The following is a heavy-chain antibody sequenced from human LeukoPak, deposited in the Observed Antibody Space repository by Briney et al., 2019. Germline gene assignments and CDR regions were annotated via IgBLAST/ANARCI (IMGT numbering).Heavy chain of an antibody. Sequence: PGGSLRLSCVASGFSFKTYEMNWVRQAPGKGLEWISYISVGGSDEDYADSVKGRFSISRANAKNSLFLQMNSLRVEDTAVYYCARDVGFNNGWPAWGQGTLVTVSS. V-gene: IGHV3-48*03. CDR1: GFSFKTYE. CDR2: ISVGGSDE. CDR3: ARDVGFNNGWPA. J-gene: IGHJ5*02. D-gene: IGHD6-19*01.